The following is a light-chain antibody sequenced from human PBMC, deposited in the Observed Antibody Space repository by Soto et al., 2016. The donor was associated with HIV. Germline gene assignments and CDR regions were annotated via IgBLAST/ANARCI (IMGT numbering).Light chain of an antibody. CDR1: QSIGRF. Sequence: DIQMTQSPSSLSASVEDRVTITCRASQSIGRFLNWYQQISGKPPNLLIYEASILQSGVPSRFSGSGSGTDFTLIIDSLQPEDFATYYCQQSYNLPRTFGHRTMVEIK. V-gene: IGKV1-39*01. CDR2: EAS. J-gene: IGKJ1*01. CDR3: QQSYNLPRT.